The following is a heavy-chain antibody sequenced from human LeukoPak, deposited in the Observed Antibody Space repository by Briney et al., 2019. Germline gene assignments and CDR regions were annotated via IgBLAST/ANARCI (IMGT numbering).Heavy chain of an antibody. V-gene: IGHV4-34*01. CDR2: INHSGST. Sequence: PSETLSLTCAVYGGSFSGYYWSWIRQPPGKGLEWIGEINHSGSTNYNPSLKSRVTISVDTSKNQFSLKLSSVTAADTAVYYCARRGSSWYGNWLDPWGQGTLVTVSS. CDR3: ARRGSSWYGNWLDP. J-gene: IGHJ5*02. D-gene: IGHD6-13*01. CDR1: GGSFSGYY.